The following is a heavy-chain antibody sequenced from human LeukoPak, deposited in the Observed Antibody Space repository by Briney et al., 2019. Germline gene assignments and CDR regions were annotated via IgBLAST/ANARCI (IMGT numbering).Heavy chain of an antibody. V-gene: IGHV3-30-3*01. CDR3: ARDRNRLTTVVTNDFDY. J-gene: IGHJ4*02. CDR1: GFTFSSYA. Sequence: GGSLRLSCAASGFTFSSYAMHWVRQAPGKGLEWVAVISYDGSNKYYADSVKGRFTISRDNSKNTLYLQMNSLRAEDTAVYYCARDRNRLTTVVTNDFDYWDQGTLVTVSS. D-gene: IGHD4-23*01. CDR2: ISYDGSNK.